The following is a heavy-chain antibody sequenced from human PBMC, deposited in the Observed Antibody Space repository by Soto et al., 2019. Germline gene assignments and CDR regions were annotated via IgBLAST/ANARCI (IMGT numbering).Heavy chain of an antibody. CDR3: ARNYGLGKNLNWFDP. Sequence: SETLSLTCTVSGGSISITIYYLAWIRQPPGKGLEWIGSIYYSGSTYYNPSLKSRVTISVDKSKNQFSLKLSAVTAADKGVYFFARNYGLGKNLNWFDPWGQGTLVTVSS. V-gene: IGHV4-39*01. J-gene: IGHJ5*02. CDR1: GGSISITIYY. D-gene: IGHD3-10*01. CDR2: IYYSGST.